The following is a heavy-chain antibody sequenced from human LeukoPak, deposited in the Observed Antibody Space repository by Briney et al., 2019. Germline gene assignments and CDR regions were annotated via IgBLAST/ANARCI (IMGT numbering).Heavy chain of an antibody. D-gene: IGHD6-19*01. CDR2: IYWDDDK. V-gene: IGHV2-5*08. CDR3: AHRYSSGWYYGY. Sequence: TLSLTCTVSGGSISGYYWSWIRQPPGKALEWLALIYWDDDKRYSPSLKSRLTITKDTSKNQVVLTMTNMDPVDTATYYCAHRYSSGWYYGYWGQGTLVTVSS. J-gene: IGHJ4*02. CDR1: GGSISGYYW.